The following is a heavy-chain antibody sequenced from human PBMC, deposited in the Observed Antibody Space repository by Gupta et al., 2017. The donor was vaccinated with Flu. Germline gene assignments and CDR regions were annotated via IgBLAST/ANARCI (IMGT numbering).Heavy chain of an antibody. D-gene: IGHD3-3*01. CDR3: ARDSDLWSGYSRTYYGMDV. CDR2: ISSSGSTI. V-gene: IGHV3-11*01. J-gene: IGHJ6*02. Sequence: WIRQAPGKGLEWVSYISSSGSTIYYADSVKGRFTISRDNAKNSLYLQMNSLRAEDTAVYYCARDSDLWSGYSRTYYGMDVWGQGTTVTVSS.